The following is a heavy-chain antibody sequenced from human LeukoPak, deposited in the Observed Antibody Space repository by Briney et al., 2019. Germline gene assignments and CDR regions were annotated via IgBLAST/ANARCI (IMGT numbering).Heavy chain of an antibody. D-gene: IGHD3-10*01. CDR2: IYHSGST. CDR3: ARVDVGSGNYPLDY. J-gene: IGHJ4*02. Sequence: SGTLSLTCAVSGGSISSSNWWSWVRQPPGKGLEWIGEIYHSGSTNYNPSLKSRVTISLDKSKNQFSLQLSSVTAADTAVYYCARVDVGSGNYPLDYWGQGTLVTVSS. CDR1: GGSISSSNW. V-gene: IGHV4-4*02.